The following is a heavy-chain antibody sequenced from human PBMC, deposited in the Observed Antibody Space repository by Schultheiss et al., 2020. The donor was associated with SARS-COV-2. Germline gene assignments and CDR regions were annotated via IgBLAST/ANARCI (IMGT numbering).Heavy chain of an antibody. CDR2: ISWHSSDL. CDR1: GFTFDDYG. V-gene: IGHV3-9*01. D-gene: IGHD1-26*01. J-gene: IGHJ6*02. CDR3: ARQRSISAYYYFFGMDV. Sequence: SLKISCTASGFTFDDYGMHWVRQAPGRGLEWVSGISWHSSDLGYADSVKGRFTISRDNAKNSTYLQMDSLRVEDTALYFCARQRSISAYYYFFGMDVWGQGTTVTVSS.